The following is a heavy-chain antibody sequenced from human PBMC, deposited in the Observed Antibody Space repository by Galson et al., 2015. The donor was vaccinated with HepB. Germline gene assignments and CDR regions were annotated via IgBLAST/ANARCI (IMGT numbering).Heavy chain of an antibody. V-gene: IGHV3-21*06. D-gene: IGHD6-13*01. CDR1: GFTFSTYS. Sequence: SLRLSCAASGFTFSTYSMNWVRQAPGKGLEWVSYISSSSSYIHYADSVNGRFTISRDNAKNSVYLQMNSLRVEDTAVYYCARDKDSSSGALNWFDPWGQGTLVTVSS. CDR2: ISSSSSYI. J-gene: IGHJ5*02. CDR3: ARDKDSSSGALNWFDP.